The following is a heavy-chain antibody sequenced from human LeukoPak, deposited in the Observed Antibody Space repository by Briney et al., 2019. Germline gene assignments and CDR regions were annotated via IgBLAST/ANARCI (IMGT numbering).Heavy chain of an antibody. Sequence: PSETLPLTCAVYGGPFSGYYWSWIRQPPGKGLEWIGEINHSGSTNYNPSPKSRFTISVDTSKNQFSLKLSSVTAADTAVYYCVNYYDSSDYQQPNHFDYWGQGTLVTVSS. CDR3: VNYYDSSDYQQPNHFDY. D-gene: IGHD3-22*01. V-gene: IGHV4-34*01. CDR2: INHSGST. J-gene: IGHJ4*02. CDR1: GGPFSGYY.